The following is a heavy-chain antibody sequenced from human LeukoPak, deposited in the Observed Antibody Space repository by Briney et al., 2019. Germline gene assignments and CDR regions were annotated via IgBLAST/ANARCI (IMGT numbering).Heavy chain of an antibody. Sequence: QSGGSLRLSCAASGFPFSSYWMYWVRQVPGKGLVWVSRIKSDGSSTSYADSVKGRFTISRDNAKNTLYLQMNSLRAEDTAVYYCIFRGSGSHWDFDYWGQGTLVTVSS. J-gene: IGHJ4*02. CDR3: IFRGSGSHWDFDY. D-gene: IGHD1-26*01. CDR1: GFPFSSYW. CDR2: IKSDGSST. V-gene: IGHV3-74*01.